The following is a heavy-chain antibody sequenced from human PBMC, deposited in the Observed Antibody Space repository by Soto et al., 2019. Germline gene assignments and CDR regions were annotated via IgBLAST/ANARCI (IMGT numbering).Heavy chain of an antibody. Sequence: EVQLVESGGGSVQPGGSLRLSCAASGFTFSNYDINWFRQAPGKGLEWVSYISRSGHTMYYADSVKGRFTISRDNAKNSLYLQMNSLRVEDTAVYYCARRSTVPTLFDYWGQGTLVTVSS. CDR3: ARRSTVPTLFDY. J-gene: IGHJ4*02. D-gene: IGHD4-17*01. CDR1: GFTFSNYD. CDR2: ISRSGHTM. V-gene: IGHV3-48*03.